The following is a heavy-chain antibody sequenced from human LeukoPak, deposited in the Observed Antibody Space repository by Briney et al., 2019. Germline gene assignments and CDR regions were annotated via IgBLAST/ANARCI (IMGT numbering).Heavy chain of an antibody. D-gene: IGHD5-24*01. Sequence: GGSLRLSCAASGFTFSSYAMHWVRQAPGKGLEWVAVISYDGSNKYYADSVKGRFTISRDNSKNTLYLQMNSLRAEDTAVYYCAKDARRDGYNYDYWGQGTLVTVSS. CDR1: GFTFSSYA. V-gene: IGHV3-30-3*01. CDR2: ISYDGSNK. CDR3: AKDARRDGYNYDY. J-gene: IGHJ4*02.